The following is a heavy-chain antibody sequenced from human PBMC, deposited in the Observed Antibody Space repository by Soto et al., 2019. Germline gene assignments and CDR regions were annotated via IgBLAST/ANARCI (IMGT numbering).Heavy chain of an antibody. CDR1: GGSLSSYY. Sequence: SETLSLTCTVSGGSLSSYYWSWIRQPPGKGLEWIGYIYYSGSTNYNPSLKSRVTISVDTSKNQFSLKLSSVTAADTAVYYCARVNTMVRGVIDWFDPWGQGTLVTVSS. CDR2: IYYSGST. J-gene: IGHJ5*02. CDR3: ARVNTMVRGVIDWFDP. D-gene: IGHD3-10*01. V-gene: IGHV4-59*01.